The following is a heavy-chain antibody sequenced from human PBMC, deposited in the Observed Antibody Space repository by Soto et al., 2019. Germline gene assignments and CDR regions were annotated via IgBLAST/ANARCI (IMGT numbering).Heavy chain of an antibody. CDR2: MNPNSGNT. J-gene: IGHJ3*02. CDR3: GRRRVITFGGVIIIGDAFDI. D-gene: IGHD3-16*02. V-gene: IGHV1-8*01. Sequence: ASVKVSCKASGYTFTSYDINWVRQATGQGLEWMGWMNPNSGNTGYAQKFQGRVTMTRNTSISTAYMELSSLRSEDTAVYYCGRRRVITFGGVIIIGDAFDIWGQGTMVTVSS. CDR1: GYTFTSYD.